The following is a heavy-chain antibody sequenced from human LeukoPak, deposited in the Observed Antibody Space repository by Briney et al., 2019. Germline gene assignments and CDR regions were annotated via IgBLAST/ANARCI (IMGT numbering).Heavy chain of an antibody. D-gene: IGHD6-19*01. CDR3: ARRIAVASANWFDP. Sequence: GESLKISCKGSGYSFTSYWIGWVRQMPGEGLEWMGIIYPGDSDTRYSPSFQGQVTISADKSISTSYLQWSSLKASDTAMYYCARRIAVASANWFDPWGQGTLVTVSS. V-gene: IGHV5-51*01. J-gene: IGHJ5*02. CDR1: GYSFTSYW. CDR2: IYPGDSDT.